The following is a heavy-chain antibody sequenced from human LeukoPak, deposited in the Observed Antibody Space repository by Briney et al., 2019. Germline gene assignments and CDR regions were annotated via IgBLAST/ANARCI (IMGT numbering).Heavy chain of an antibody. CDR1: GFTFSSYA. V-gene: IGHV3-30-3*01. CDR3: ARGAPDGVRVHPFDY. D-gene: IGHD2-8*01. CDR2: ISYDGSNK. Sequence: PGRSLRLSCAASGFTFSSYAMHWVRQAPGKGLEWVAVISYDGSNKYYADSVKGRFTISRDNSKNTLYLQMNSLRAEDTAVYYCARGAPDGVRVHPFDYWGQGTLVTVSS. J-gene: IGHJ4*02.